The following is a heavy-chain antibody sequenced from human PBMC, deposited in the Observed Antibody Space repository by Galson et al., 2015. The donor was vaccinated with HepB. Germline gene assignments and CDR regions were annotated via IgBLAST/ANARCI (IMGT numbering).Heavy chain of an antibody. Sequence: SLRLSCAASGFTFSSYAMHWVRQAPGKGLEWVAVISYDGSNKYYADSVKGRFTISRDNSKNTLYLQMNSLRAEDTAVYYCARDPRAVCSSTSCYGIAIDYWGQGTLVTVSS. J-gene: IGHJ4*02. CDR1: GFTFSSYA. CDR2: ISYDGSNK. D-gene: IGHD2-2*01. V-gene: IGHV3-30*04. CDR3: ARDPRAVCSSTSCYGIAIDY.